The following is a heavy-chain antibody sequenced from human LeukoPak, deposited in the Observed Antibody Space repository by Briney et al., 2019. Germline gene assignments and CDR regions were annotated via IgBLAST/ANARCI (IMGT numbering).Heavy chain of an antibody. J-gene: IGHJ4*02. CDR1: GFTFSNYA. CDR3: AKDWVVRGVISY. CDR2: ISGSTGST. V-gene: IGHV3-23*01. D-gene: IGHD3-10*01. Sequence: PGGSLRLSCAASGFTFSNYAMNWVRQAPGKGLEWVSLISGSTGSTYYADSVKGRFTISRDNSKNTLYLQMNSLRAEDTAVYYCAKDWVVRGVISYWGQGTLVTVSS.